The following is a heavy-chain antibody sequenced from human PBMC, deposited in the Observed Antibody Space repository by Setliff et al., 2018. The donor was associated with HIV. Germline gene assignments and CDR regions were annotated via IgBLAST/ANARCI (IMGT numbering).Heavy chain of an antibody. CDR2: INSSGTA. Sequence: SLTCTVSGGSFSNFFWNWIRQPPGKGLELIGYINSSGTANHKPCLKSRVNISIDPSKHHLTLRLSSVTVADTAVYYCARRGRFMGWFDPWGQGSLVTVSS. CDR3: ARRGRFMGWFDP. J-gene: IGHJ5*02. D-gene: IGHD3-3*01. V-gene: IGHV4-4*09. CDR1: GGSFSNFF.